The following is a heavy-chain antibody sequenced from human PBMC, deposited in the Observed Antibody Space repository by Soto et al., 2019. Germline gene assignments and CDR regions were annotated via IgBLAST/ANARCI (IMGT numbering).Heavy chain of an antibody. CDR2: ISDNSSVI. V-gene: IGHV3-48*02. Sequence: LRLSCAASGFTFSTYSINWVRQAPGKGLEWISYISDNSSVIYYADAVKGRFTISRDNAKNSLYLQMNSLRDEDTAVYYCARDRDAYCSKGICSGPYFDYWGQGTLVTVSS. CDR1: GFTFSTYS. CDR3: ARDRDAYCSKGICSGPYFDY. D-gene: IGHD2-8*01. J-gene: IGHJ4*02.